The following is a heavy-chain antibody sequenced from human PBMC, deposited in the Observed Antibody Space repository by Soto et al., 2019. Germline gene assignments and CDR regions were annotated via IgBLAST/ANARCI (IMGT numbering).Heavy chain of an antibody. J-gene: IGHJ4*02. CDR3: AKGSEFSNSYTLDFDF. V-gene: IGHV3-23*01. CDR1: GFTFSSYA. Sequence: PGGSLRLSWAASGFTFSSYAMSWVRQAPGRGLEWVSIISGNGGSTCYAASVKGRSTISRDNTKNTLYLQMDSLTAEDTAVYYCAKGSEFSNSYTLDFDFWGQGALVTVSS. CDR2: ISGNGGST. D-gene: IGHD6-6*01.